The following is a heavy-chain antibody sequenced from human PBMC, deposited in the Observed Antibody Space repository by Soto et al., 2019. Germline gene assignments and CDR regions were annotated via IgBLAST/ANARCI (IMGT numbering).Heavy chain of an antibody. J-gene: IGHJ4*02. CDR1: GGSISSYY. D-gene: IGHD2-15*01. CDR3: ARASVGPPGGGSWTMPFDI. V-gene: IGHV4-4*07. CDR2: IYTGGST. Sequence: SETLSLTCPVSGGSISSYYWSWIRQPAGKGLEWTGRIYTGGSTNYSPSLKSRVTMSVDTSKNQFSLRLTSVTAADTAVYYCARASVGPPGGGSWTMPFDIWGRGTLVTVSS.